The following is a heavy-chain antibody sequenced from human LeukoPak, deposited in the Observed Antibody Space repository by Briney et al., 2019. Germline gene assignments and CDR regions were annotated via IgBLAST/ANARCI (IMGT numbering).Heavy chain of an antibody. Sequence: PGGSLRLSCTASGFTFSLSWMNWIRQAPGKGREWVANINPDGDGMRFVDSVKGRFTMSRDNAQSSLHLQMNSLRVEDTAFYYCAAWTDRGYSYWGQGVLVTVSS. CDR2: INPDGDGM. J-gene: IGHJ4*02. V-gene: IGHV3-7*01. CDR3: AAWTDRGYSY. CDR1: GFTFSLSW. D-gene: IGHD5-12*01.